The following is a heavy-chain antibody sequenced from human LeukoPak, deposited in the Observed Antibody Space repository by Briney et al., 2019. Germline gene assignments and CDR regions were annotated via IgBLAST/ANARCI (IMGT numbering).Heavy chain of an antibody. CDR2: IYYSGST. D-gene: IGHD6-19*01. V-gene: IGHV4-59*01. CDR1: GGSISSYY. CDR3: ARDSQWLVQAD. J-gene: IGHJ4*02. Sequence: SETLSLTCTVSGGSISSYYWSWIRQPPGKGLEWIGYIYYSGSTNYNPSLKSRVTISVDTSKNQFSLKLNSVTAADTAVYYCARDSQWLVQADWGQGTLVTVSS.